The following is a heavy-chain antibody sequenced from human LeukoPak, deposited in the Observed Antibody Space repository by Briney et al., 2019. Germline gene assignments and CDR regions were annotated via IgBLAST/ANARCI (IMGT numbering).Heavy chain of an antibody. Sequence: GGSLRLSCAASGFTVSSNYMSWVRQAPGKGLEWVSAISGSGGSTYYADSVKGRFTISRDNSKNTLYLQMNSLRAEDTAVYYCAKDQRPYYYDSSGYYSGSTIDYWGQGTLVTVSS. V-gene: IGHV3-23*01. CDR1: GFTVSSNY. J-gene: IGHJ4*02. CDR3: AKDQRPYYYDSSGYYSGSTIDY. CDR2: ISGSGGST. D-gene: IGHD3-22*01.